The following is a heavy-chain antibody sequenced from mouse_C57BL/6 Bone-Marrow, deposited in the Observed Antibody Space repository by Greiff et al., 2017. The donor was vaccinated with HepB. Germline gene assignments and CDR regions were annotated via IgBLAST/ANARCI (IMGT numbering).Heavy chain of an antibody. V-gene: IGHV1-26*01. CDR3: ATYYAMDY. CDR2: INPNNGGT. J-gene: IGHJ4*01. CDR1: GYTFTDYY. Sequence: EVQLQQSGPELVKPGASVKISCKASGYTFTDYYMNWVKQSHGKSLEWIGDINPNNGGTSYNQKFKGKATLTVDKSSSTAYMELRSLTSEASAVYYCATYYAMDYWGQGTSVTVSS.